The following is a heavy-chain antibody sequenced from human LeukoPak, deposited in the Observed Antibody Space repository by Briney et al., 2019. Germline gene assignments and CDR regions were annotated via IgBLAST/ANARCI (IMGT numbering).Heavy chain of an antibody. V-gene: IGHV1-2*02. CDR2: INPNSGGT. CDR3: ARDPSDIVATINVGRDY. CDR1: GYTFTGYY. D-gene: IGHD5-12*01. Sequence: GASVKVSCKASGYTFTGYYMHWVRHAPGQGLESMGWINPNSGGTNYAQKFQGRVTMTRDTSISTAYMELSRLRSDDTAVYYCARDPSDIVATINVGRDYWGQGTLVTVSS. J-gene: IGHJ4*02.